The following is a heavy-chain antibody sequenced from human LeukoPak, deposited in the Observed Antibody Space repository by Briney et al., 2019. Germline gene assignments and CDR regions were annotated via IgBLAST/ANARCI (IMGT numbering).Heavy chain of an antibody. CDR3: AKVGGIFGVVIDDHNWFDP. V-gene: IGHV3-21*01. D-gene: IGHD3-3*01. CDR2: ISSSSSYI. CDR1: GFTFSSYS. Sequence: GGSLRLSCAASGFTFSSYSMNWVRQAPGKGLEWVSSISSSSSYIYYADSVKGRFTISRDNSKNTLYLQMNSLRAEDTAVYYCAKVGGIFGVVIDDHNWFDPWGQGTLVTVSS. J-gene: IGHJ5*02.